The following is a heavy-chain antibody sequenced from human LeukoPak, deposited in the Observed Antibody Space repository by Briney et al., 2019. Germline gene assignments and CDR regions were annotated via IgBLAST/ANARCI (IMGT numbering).Heavy chain of an antibody. CDR2: IDKNGNEI. Sequence: GGSLRLSCAASGLTISNFWMRWVRQAPGKGLEWVAIIDKNGNEIKYVDSVKGRFTLSRDNAKNSVYLQMNSLRTEDTALYYCMTDGDKWNDFEYWGQGTLVTVSS. CDR1: GLTISNFW. J-gene: IGHJ4*02. D-gene: IGHD1-1*01. CDR3: MTDGDKWNDFEY. V-gene: IGHV3-7*01.